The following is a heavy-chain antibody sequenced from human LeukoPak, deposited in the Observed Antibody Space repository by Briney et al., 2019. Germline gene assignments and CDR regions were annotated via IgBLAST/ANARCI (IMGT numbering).Heavy chain of an antibody. Sequence: ASVKVSCKASGYTFTGYYMHWVRQAPGQGLEWMGWINPNSGGTNYAQKFQGRVTMTRDTSISTAYMELSRLRSDDTAVYYCAREPASRIAAYDAFDIWGQGTMVTVSS. D-gene: IGHD6-13*01. J-gene: IGHJ3*02. V-gene: IGHV1-2*02. CDR3: AREPASRIAAYDAFDI. CDR2: INPNSGGT. CDR1: GYTFTGYY.